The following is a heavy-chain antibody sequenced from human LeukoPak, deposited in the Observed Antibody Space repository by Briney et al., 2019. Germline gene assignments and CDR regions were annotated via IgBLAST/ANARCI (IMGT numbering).Heavy chain of an antibody. J-gene: IGHJ4*02. CDR2: ISGSGDST. CDR1: GFTFSSYA. CDR3: AKDKSQWLVGTLGY. D-gene: IGHD6-19*01. Sequence: PGGSLRLSCAASGFTFSSYAMSWVRQAPGKGLEWVSAISGSGDSTYYADSVQGRFTISTDNFKNTLYLQMNSLRAEDTAVYYCAKDKSQWLVGTLGYWGQGTLVTVSS. V-gene: IGHV3-23*01.